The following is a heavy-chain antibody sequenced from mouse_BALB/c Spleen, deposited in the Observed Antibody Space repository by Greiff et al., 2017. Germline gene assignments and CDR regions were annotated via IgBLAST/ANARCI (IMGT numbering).Heavy chain of an antibody. CDR3: TRQGSTMITYYFDY. CDR1: GYTFTSYW. CDR2: IYPGSGST. V-gene: IGHV1S22*01. Sequence: LKQPGSELVRPGASVKLSCKASGYTFTSYWMHWVKQRPGQGLEWIGNIYPGSGSTNYDEKFKSKATLTVDTSSSTAYMQLSSLTSEDSAVYYCTRQGSTMITYYFDYWGQGTTLTVSS. D-gene: IGHD2-4*01. J-gene: IGHJ2*01.